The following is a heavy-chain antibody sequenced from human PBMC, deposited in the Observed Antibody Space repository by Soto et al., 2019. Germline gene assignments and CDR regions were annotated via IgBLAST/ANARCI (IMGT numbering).Heavy chain of an antibody. J-gene: IGHJ4*02. CDR2: IYYSGST. V-gene: IGHV4-59*12. CDR3: ARDVGSSHGPGHPHYFDY. Sequence: SETLSLTCIVSGGSISNYYWSWIRQPPGKGLEWIGYIYYSGSTNYSPSLKSRATISLDTSRNQFFLNLNSVTAADTAVYYCARDVGSSHGPGHPHYFDYWGQGTLVTVSS. CDR1: GGSISNYY. D-gene: IGHD2-2*01.